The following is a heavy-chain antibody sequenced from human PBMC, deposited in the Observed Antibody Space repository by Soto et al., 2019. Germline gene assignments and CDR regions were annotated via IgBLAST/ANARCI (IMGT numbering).Heavy chain of an antibody. CDR3: SRLHAMGFDP. CDR1: GFTFSTYE. Sequence: GESLKISCAASGFTFSTYEMNWVRQAPGKGLEWVSYISSSGSSIYYADSVKGRFTISRDNAKNSLYLQMNSLRAVDTAVYYCSRLHAMGFDPWGQGTLVTVSS. D-gene: IGHD2-2*01. CDR2: ISSSGSSI. V-gene: IGHV3-48*03. J-gene: IGHJ5*02.